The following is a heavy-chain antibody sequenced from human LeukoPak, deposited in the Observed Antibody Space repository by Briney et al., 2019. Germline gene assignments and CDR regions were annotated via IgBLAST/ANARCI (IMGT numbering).Heavy chain of an antibody. CDR2: IYTSGST. Sequence: SETLSLTCTVSGGSISSGSYYWSWIRQPAGKGLERIGRIYTSGSTNYNPSLKSRVTISVDTSKNQFSLKLSSVTAADTAVYYCARDRGILRYFDWLDAFDIWGQGTMVTVSS. CDR1: GGSISSGSYY. J-gene: IGHJ3*02. CDR3: ARDRGILRYFDWLDAFDI. D-gene: IGHD3-9*01. V-gene: IGHV4-61*02.